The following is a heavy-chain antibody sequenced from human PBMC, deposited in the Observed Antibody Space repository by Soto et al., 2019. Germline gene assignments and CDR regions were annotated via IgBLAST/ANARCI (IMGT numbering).Heavy chain of an antibody. Sequence: ASETLSVTWTVSGGSISSSSYYWGWIRQPPGKGLEWIGSIYYSGSTYYNPSLKSRVTISVDTSKNQFSLKLSSVTAADTAVYYCARHPLMVYAMGWFDPWGQGTLVTVSS. CDR2: IYYSGST. D-gene: IGHD2-8*01. CDR3: ARHPLMVYAMGWFDP. CDR1: GGSISSSSYY. J-gene: IGHJ5*02. V-gene: IGHV4-39*01.